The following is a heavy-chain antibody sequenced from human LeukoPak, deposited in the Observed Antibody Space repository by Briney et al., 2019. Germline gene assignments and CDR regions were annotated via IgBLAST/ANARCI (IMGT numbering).Heavy chain of an antibody. Sequence: ASVKVSCKASGYTFTGYYMHWVRQAPGQGLEWMGWINPNSGGTNYAQKFQGRVTMTRDTSISTAYMELSRLRSDDTAVYYCARDWSAAAGDPDYWGQGTLVTVSS. CDR2: INPNSGGT. D-gene: IGHD6-13*01. J-gene: IGHJ4*02. CDR1: GYTFTGYY. V-gene: IGHV1-2*02. CDR3: ARDWSAAAGDPDY.